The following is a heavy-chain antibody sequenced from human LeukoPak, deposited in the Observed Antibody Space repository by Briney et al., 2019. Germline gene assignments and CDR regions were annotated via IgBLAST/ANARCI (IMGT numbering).Heavy chain of an antibody. D-gene: IGHD2-2*01. CDR1: GYTFTRYG. Sequence: GASVKVSCKTSGYTFTRYGISWVRQAPGQGLEWMGWISPYNGNTNYALKFQGRVTMTTDTSTSTAYMEVRSLRSDDTAVYYCARQGFHYPQDCSSTSCPLEGWFDPWGQGTLVTVSS. V-gene: IGHV1-18*01. CDR3: ARQGFHYPQDCSSTSCPLEGWFDP. CDR2: ISPYNGNT. J-gene: IGHJ5*02.